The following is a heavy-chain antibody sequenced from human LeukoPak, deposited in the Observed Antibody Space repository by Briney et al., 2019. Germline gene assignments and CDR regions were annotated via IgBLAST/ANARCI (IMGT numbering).Heavy chain of an antibody. D-gene: IGHD2-2*01. CDR2: IYYSGSN. CDR3: AGQYCSSTSRYEIYH. CDR1: GGSISSYY. J-gene: IGHJ4*02. Sequence: SETLSLTCTVSGGSISSYYWSWIRQPPGKGLEWIGYIYYSGSNNYNPSLKSRVTISVDKSKNQFSLKLSSVTAADTAVYYCAGQYCSSTSRYEIYHRGQGTLVTVSS. V-gene: IGHV4-59*01.